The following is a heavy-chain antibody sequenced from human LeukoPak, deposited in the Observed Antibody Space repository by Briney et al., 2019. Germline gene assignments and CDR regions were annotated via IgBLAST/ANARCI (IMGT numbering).Heavy chain of an antibody. Sequence: GGSLRLSCAASGFPFSTYAMSWVRQAPGKGLEWVSVISGSGGDTSYADSVKGRFTISGDNSKNTVYLQMNSLRAEDTALYYCAKGGVYGDYYFDYWGQGTLVTVSS. CDR3: AKGGVYGDYYFDY. D-gene: IGHD4-17*01. CDR2: ISGSGGDT. V-gene: IGHV3-23*01. J-gene: IGHJ4*02. CDR1: GFPFSTYA.